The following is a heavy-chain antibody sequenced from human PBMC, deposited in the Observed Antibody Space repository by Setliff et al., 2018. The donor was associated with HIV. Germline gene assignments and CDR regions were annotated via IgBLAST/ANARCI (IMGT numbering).Heavy chain of an antibody. V-gene: IGHV4-61*02. J-gene: IGHJ5*02. D-gene: IGHD6-13*01. CDR3: ARAAAGNWFDP. CDR2: IYTSGST. Sequence: PSETLSLTCTVSGGSISSGSYYWSWIRQPAGKGLEWIGRIYTSGSTNYNPSLKSRVTISVDTSKNQFSLKLSSVTAADTAAYYCARAAAGNWFDPWGQGTLVTVSS. CDR1: GGSISSGSYY.